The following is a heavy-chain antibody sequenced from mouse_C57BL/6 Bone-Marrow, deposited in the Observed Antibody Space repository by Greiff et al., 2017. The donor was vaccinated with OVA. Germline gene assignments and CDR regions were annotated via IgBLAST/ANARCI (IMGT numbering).Heavy chain of an antibody. CDR3: AGGATLGAEGFDY. Sequence: QVQLKESGAELVRPGTSVTMSCKASGYTFTNYWIGWAKQRPGHGLEWIGDIYPGGGYTNYNEKFKGKATLTADKSSSTAYMQFSSLTSEDSAIYYCAGGATLGAEGFDYWGQGTTLTGSS. CDR1: GYTFTNYW. CDR2: IYPGGGYT. D-gene: IGHD1-1*01. V-gene: IGHV1-63*01. J-gene: IGHJ2*01.